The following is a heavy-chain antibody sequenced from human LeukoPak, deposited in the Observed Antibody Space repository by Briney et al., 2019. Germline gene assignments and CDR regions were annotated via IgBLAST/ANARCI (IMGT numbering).Heavy chain of an antibody. CDR1: GFTFSSYS. CDR3: AREALVVPSGMDV. CDR2: ISSSSSYI. D-gene: IGHD2-2*01. V-gene: IGHV3-21*01. Sequence: PGGSLGLSCAASGFTFSSYSMNWVRQAPGKGLEWVSSISSSSSYIYYADSVKGRFTISRDNAKNSLYLQMNSLRAEDTAVYYCAREALVVPSGMDVWGQGTTVTVSS. J-gene: IGHJ6*02.